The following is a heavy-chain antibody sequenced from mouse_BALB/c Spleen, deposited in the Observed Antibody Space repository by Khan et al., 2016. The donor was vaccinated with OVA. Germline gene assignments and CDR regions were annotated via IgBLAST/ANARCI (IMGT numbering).Heavy chain of an antibody. CDR3: SRGNYYGYYFDY. J-gene: IGHJ2*01. V-gene: IGHV3-2*02. D-gene: IGHD1-2*01. CDR1: GYSITSGYA. Sequence: EVQLVESGPGLVKPSQSLSLTCTVTGYSITSGYAWNWIRQFPGNKLEWMGYISYSGVTSYTPSLKSRISITRDTSRNQFFLQFSSVTTEDTATYYCSRGNYYGYYFDYWGQGTTLTVSS. CDR2: ISYSGVT.